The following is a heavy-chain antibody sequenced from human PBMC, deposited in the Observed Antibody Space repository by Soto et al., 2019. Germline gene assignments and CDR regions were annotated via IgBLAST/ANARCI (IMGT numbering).Heavy chain of an antibody. V-gene: IGHV4-59*01. D-gene: IGHD6-19*01. CDR3: GKRLAGAGLTNWFDP. Sequence: PSETLSLTCTVSGGSISSYYWSWIRQPPGKGLEWIGYIYYSGSTNYNPSLKSRVTISVDTSKNQFSLKLSSVTAADTAVYYCGKRLAGAGLTNWFDPWGQGPLVTVS. CDR1: GGSISSYY. CDR2: IYYSGST. J-gene: IGHJ5*02.